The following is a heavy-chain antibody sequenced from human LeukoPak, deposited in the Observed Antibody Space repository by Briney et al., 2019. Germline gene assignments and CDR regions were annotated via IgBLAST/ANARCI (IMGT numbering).Heavy chain of an antibody. Sequence: LRLSCAASGFTFSSYSMNWVRQPPGKGLEWIGYIYYSGSTYYNPSLKSRVTISVDTSKNQFSLKLSSVTAADTAVYYCAREGLIAAAGTENWGQGTLVTVSS. CDR3: AREGLIAAAGTEN. CDR1: GFTFSSYS. D-gene: IGHD6-13*01. J-gene: IGHJ4*02. V-gene: IGHV4-30-4*08. CDR2: IYYSGST.